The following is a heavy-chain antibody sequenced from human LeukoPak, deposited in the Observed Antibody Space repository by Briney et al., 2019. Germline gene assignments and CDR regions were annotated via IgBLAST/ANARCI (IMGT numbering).Heavy chain of an antibody. CDR3: AREVTSMDV. J-gene: IGHJ6*02. D-gene: IGHD2-21*02. Sequence: SGPALVKPTQTLTLTCTFSGFSLTTSGFCVNWIRQVPGKAPQWLARIDWDDDKKYNKSLRTGLSISKDTSKNQVVFRMTNMDPVDTGTYFCAREVTSMDVWGQGTTVIVSS. CDR1: GFSLTTSGFC. V-gene: IGHV2-70*11. CDR2: IDWDDDK.